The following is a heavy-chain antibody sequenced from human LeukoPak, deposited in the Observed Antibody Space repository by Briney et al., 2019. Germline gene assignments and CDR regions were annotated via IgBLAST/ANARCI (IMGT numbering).Heavy chain of an antibody. Sequence: SETLSLTCAVYGGSFSGYYWSWIRQPPGKGLEWIGYIYYSGSTNYNPSLKSRVTISVDTSKNQFSLKLSSVTAADTAVYYCARLQRGGGGNWFDPWGQGTLVTVSS. J-gene: IGHJ5*02. CDR2: IYYSGST. CDR3: ARLQRGGGGNWFDP. V-gene: IGHV4-59*08. D-gene: IGHD3-16*01. CDR1: GGSFSGYY.